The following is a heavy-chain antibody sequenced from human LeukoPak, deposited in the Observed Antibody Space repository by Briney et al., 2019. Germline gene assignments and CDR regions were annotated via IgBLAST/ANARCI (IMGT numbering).Heavy chain of an antibody. D-gene: IGHD1-26*01. CDR1: GYTFTSYD. V-gene: IGHV1-2*02. CDR2: INPNSGGT. J-gene: IGHJ3*02. CDR3: ARPLGIVGAKLFDI. Sequence: ASVKVSCKASGYTFTSYDINWVRQAPGQGLEWMGWINPNSGGTNYAQKFQGRVTMTRDTSISTAYIELSRLRSDDTAVYYCARPLGIVGAKLFDIWSQGTMVTVSS.